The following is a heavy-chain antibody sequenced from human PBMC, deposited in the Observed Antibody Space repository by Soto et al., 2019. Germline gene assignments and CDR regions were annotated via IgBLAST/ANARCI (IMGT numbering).Heavy chain of an antibody. Sequence: GESLKISCKGSGYSFTSYWIGWVRQRPGKGLEWVGIIYPGESDTRYSPSFQGQVTISADKSISTAYLQWSSLKASDTAMYYCARHFLRRGYSGYDYDYWGQGTLVTVSS. D-gene: IGHD5-12*01. CDR1: GYSFTSYW. V-gene: IGHV5-51*01. CDR2: IYPGESDT. CDR3: ARHFLRRGYSGYDYDY. J-gene: IGHJ4*02.